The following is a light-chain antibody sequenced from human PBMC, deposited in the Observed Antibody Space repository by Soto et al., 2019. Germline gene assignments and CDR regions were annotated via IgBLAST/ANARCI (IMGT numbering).Light chain of an antibody. CDR3: QQRSNWTRALT. CDR2: DAS. V-gene: IGKV3-11*01. Sequence: EIVLTQSPATLSLSPGERATLSFRASQSVSSYLAWYQQKPGQAPRLLIYDASNRATGIPARFSGSGSGTDFTLTISSLEPEDFAVYYCQQRSNWTRALTFGGGTKVEIK. J-gene: IGKJ4*01. CDR1: QSVSSY.